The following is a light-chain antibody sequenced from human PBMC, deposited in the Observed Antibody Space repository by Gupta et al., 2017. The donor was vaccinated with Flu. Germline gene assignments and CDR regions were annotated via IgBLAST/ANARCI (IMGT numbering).Light chain of an antibody. V-gene: IGKV2-28*01. Sequence: DIVMTQPPLSLPFTPEEPASVSCSSTQNLLHSNGNNYLDWYLQKPGQSPQLLIFLACIRTSGVPGRFSGSGSGTNFTLKISSVEADDVGMYYCAQTLHNPFTFGHGTKLEIK. J-gene: IGKJ2*01. CDR1: QNLLHSNGNNY. CDR3: AQTLHNPFT. CDR2: LAC.